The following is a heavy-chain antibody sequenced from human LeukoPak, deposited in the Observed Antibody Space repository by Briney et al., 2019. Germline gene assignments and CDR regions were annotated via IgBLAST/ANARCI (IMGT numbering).Heavy chain of an antibody. CDR1: GGSISSSSYY. D-gene: IGHD1-14*01. J-gene: IGHJ1*01. CDR2: IYYSGST. V-gene: IGHV4-39*07. Sequence: SETLSLTCTVSGGSISSSSYYWGWIRQPPGKGLEWIGSIYYSGSTYYKSSLKSRVTISVDTSRNQFSLKLRSVAAADTAVYYCARGGNTSRSGDFQHWGQGTLVTVSS. CDR3: ARGGNTSRSGDFQH.